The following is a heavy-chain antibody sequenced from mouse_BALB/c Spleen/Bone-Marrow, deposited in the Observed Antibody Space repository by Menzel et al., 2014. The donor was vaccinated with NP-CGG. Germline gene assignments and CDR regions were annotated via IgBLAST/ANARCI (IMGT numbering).Heavy chain of an antibody. V-gene: IGHV1-80*01. CDR3: ARDGISIDY. CDR1: GYAFSIYW. CDR2: IYPGDDDT. Sequence: VKLQESGAELVRPGSSVKISCKASGYAFSIYWMNWVKQRPGQGLEWIGQIYPGDDDTDYNGKFKGKATLTADRSSSTAYMQLNSLTSEDSAVYFCARDGISIDYWGQGTTLTVSS. J-gene: IGHJ2*01.